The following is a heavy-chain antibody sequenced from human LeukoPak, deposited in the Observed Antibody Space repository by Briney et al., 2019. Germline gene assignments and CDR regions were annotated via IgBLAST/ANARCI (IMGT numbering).Heavy chain of an antibody. Sequence: GGSLRLSCAASGFTFTSYAMSWVRQAPGKGLEYVSAISSHGDTTYYADSVKGRFAISRDNPKNTLYLQMSSLRAEDTAVYYCVKGSSYYYDSGGYYVDYWGQGTLVTVSS. CDR2: ISSHGDTT. J-gene: IGHJ4*02. D-gene: IGHD3-22*01. CDR1: GFTFTSYA. V-gene: IGHV3-64D*06. CDR3: VKGSSYYYDSGGYYVDY.